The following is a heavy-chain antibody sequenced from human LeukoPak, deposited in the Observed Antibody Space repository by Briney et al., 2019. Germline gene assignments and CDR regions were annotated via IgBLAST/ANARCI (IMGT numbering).Heavy chain of an antibody. D-gene: IGHD6-6*01. Sequence: SVTVSFKGSGGTFIIYGISWVRQAPGQGEEGMGGIIPIFGIANYAQKFQGRVTITADKSTSTAYMELSSLRSEDTAVYYCARDGGTCSSSYWGQGTLVTVSS. CDR3: ARDGGTCSSSY. CDR2: IIPIFGIA. V-gene: IGHV1-69*17. J-gene: IGHJ4*02. CDR1: GGTFIIYG.